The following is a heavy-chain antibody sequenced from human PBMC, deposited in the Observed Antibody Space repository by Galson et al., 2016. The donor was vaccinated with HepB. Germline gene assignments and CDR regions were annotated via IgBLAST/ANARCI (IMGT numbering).Heavy chain of an antibody. CDR3: ASTEQWLIPFDY. V-gene: IGHV4-59*01. CDR2: IYNSGSTNSGST. CDR1: GGSMRSNY. D-gene: IGHD6-19*01. Sequence: SETLSLTCSVSGGSMRSNYWSWIRQSPGKGLEWIGYIYNSGSTNSGSTNYNPSLKSRVTISVDTSKKQVSLKLTSVTAADTAVYYWASTEQWLIPFDYWGQGTLVTVSS. J-gene: IGHJ4*02.